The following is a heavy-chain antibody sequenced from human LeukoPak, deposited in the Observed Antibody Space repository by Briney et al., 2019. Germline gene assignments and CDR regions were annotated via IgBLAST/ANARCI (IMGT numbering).Heavy chain of an antibody. CDR1: GFTFSDYY. J-gene: IGHJ4*02. Sequence: GGSLRLSCAASGFTFSDYYMSWIRQAPGKGLEWVSYISSSGSTIYYADSVKGRFTISRDNSKNTLYLQMNSLRAEDTAVYYCGKVSYNFWSGYFYWGQGTLVTVSS. D-gene: IGHD3-3*01. CDR3: GKVSYNFWSGYFY. CDR2: ISSSGSTI. V-gene: IGHV3-11*01.